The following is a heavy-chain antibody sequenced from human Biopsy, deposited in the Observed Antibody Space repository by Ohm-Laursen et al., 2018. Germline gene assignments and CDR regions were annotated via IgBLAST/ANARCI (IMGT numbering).Heavy chain of an antibody. D-gene: IGHD6-13*01. CDR3: ARTPILIVSAGLVYRHRRHLQGMDV. J-gene: IGHJ6*02. Sequence: TQTLTLTCSFSGFSLSARGMCVSWIRQAPGKAPEWLARVDWDDYKDYRASLQTKLSISKDTSNDQVVLTVNNVDPADTATYYCARTPILIVSAGLVYRHRRHLQGMDVWGQGIAVTVSS. V-gene: IGHV2-70*11. CDR1: GFSLSARGMC. CDR2: VDWDDYK.